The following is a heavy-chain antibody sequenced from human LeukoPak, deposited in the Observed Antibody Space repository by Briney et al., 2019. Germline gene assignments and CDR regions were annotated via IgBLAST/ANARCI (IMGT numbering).Heavy chain of an antibody. CDR2: IKSKTDGGTT. Sequence: PGGSLRLSCAASGFTFSNAWMSWVRQAPGKGLEWVGRIKSKTDGGTTDYAAPVKGRFTISRDDSKNTLFLQVNSLKTEDTAVYYCTTEGRTFGELSRSDYWGQGTLVTVSS. J-gene: IGHJ4*02. D-gene: IGHD3-10*01. CDR3: TTEGRTFGELSRSDY. CDR1: GFTFSNAW. V-gene: IGHV3-15*01.